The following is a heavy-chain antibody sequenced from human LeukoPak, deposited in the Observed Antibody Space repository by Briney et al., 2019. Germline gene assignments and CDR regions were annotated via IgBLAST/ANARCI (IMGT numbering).Heavy chain of an antibody. CDR3: ARGGLGGYCSSTSCSDYGMDV. Sequence: PSETLSLTCAVYGGSFSGYYWSWIRQPPGKGLERIGEINHSGSTNYNPSLKSRVTISVDTSKNQFSLKLSSVTAADTAVYYCARGGLGGYCSSTSCSDYGMDVWGKGTTVTVSS. D-gene: IGHD2-2*03. CDR2: INHSGST. J-gene: IGHJ6*04. V-gene: IGHV4-34*01. CDR1: GGSFSGYY.